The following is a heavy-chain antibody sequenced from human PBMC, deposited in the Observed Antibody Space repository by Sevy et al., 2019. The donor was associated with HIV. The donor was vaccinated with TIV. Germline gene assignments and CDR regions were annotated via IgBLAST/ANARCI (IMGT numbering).Heavy chain of an antibody. CDR2: IYYNGHI. CDR1: GGSITSLY. CDR3: AGENAWGRGYS. J-gene: IGHJ4*02. Sequence: SETVSLTCTVSGGSITSLYWNWIRQPPGKGLEWIANIYYNGHINYNPSLKSRVTLSLNTSKNQFSLRLSSVTAADTAMYYCAGENAWGRGYSWGQGTLVTVSS. D-gene: IGHD1-26*01. V-gene: IGHV4-59*08.